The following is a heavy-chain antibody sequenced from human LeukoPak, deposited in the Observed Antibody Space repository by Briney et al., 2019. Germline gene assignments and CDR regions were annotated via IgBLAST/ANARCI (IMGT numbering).Heavy chain of an antibody. CDR2: IKQDGSEK. Sequence: GGSLRLSCAASGFTFSSNWMSWVRQAPGKGLEWVANIKQDGSEKYYVDSVKGRFTISRDNAKNSLYLQMNSLRAEDTAVYYCARAAHYDFWSGPPDYWGQGTLVTVSS. V-gene: IGHV3-7*01. CDR1: GFTFSSNW. J-gene: IGHJ4*02. D-gene: IGHD3-3*01. CDR3: ARAAHYDFWSGPPDY.